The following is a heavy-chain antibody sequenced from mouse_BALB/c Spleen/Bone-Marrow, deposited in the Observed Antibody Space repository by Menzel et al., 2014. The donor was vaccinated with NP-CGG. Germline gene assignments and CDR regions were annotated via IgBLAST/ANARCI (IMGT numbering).Heavy chain of an antibody. D-gene: IGHD2-1*01. CDR3: ARRIYYAMGY. Sequence: QVQLQQSGAELVRPGTSVKVSCKASGYAFTNYLIEWVKQRPGQGLEWIGVLNPGSGGTNYNEKFKGKATLTADKSSSTAYMQLSSLTSDDSAVYFCARRIYYAMGYWGQGTTLSLSS. CDR2: LNPGSGGT. J-gene: IGHJ2*01. V-gene: IGHV1-54*01. CDR1: GYAFTNYL.